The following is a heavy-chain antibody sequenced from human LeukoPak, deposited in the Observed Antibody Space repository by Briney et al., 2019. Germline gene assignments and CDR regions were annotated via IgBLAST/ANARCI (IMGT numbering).Heavy chain of an antibody. CDR1: GFTFSSYG. Sequence: GGSLRFSCAASGFTFSSYGMHWVRQAPGKGLEWVGRIRNKANSYTTEYAASVSGRFTISRDDSKDSLCLQMNSLKTEDTAVYYCARESKLGAAPTGGYYYYGMDVWGQGTTVTVSS. J-gene: IGHJ6*02. D-gene: IGHD2-15*01. CDR3: ARESKLGAAPTGGYYYYGMDV. V-gene: IGHV3-72*01. CDR2: IRNKANSYTT.